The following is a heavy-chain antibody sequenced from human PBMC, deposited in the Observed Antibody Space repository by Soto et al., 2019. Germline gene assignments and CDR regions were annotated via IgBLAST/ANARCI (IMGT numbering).Heavy chain of an antibody. J-gene: IGHJ3*02. Sequence: AASVKVSCKASGGTFSSYAISWVRQAPGQGLEWMGGIIPIFGTANYAQKFQGRVTITADESTSTAYMELSSLRSEDTAVYYCARQKPKGIAFDIWGQGTMVTVS. D-gene: IGHD3-10*01. CDR2: IIPIFGTA. V-gene: IGHV1-69*13. CDR1: GGTFSSYA. CDR3: ARQKPKGIAFDI.